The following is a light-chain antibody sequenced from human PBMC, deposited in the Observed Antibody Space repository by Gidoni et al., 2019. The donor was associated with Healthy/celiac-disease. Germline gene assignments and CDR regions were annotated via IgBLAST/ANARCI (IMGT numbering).Light chain of an antibody. Sequence: DIQLTQSPSFLSASVGDSVTITCRASQGISSYLAWYQQKPGKAPKLLIYAASTLQSGVPSRFSGSGSGTEFTLTISSLQPEDFATYYCQQPVAFGQGTKVEIK. V-gene: IGKV1-9*01. CDR2: AAS. CDR3: QQPVA. J-gene: IGKJ1*01. CDR1: QGISSY.